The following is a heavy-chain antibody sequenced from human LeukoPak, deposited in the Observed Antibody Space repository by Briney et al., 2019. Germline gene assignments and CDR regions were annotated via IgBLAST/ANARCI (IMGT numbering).Heavy chain of an antibody. V-gene: IGHV3-23*01. J-gene: IGHJ4*02. Sequence: GGSLRLSCAASGFTFSTSAMSWVRQPPGKGLEWVSAISGSAASTYYADSVKGRFTISRDNAKNTLYLQMNSLRAEDTAVYYCASLGSPLDYWGQGTLVTVSS. CDR3: ASLGSPLDY. D-gene: IGHD3-16*01. CDR1: GFTFSTSA. CDR2: ISGSAAST.